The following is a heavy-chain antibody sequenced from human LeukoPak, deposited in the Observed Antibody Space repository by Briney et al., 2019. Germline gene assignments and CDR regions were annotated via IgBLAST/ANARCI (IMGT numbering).Heavy chain of an antibody. Sequence: ASVKVSCKASGGTFSSYAISWVRQAPGQGLEWMGWVNSNSGGTHYAQKFKGRVTMTRDTSISTAYMELSRLKSDDTAVYYCARGYCSGGSCYHFESWGQGTLVTVSS. CDR1: GGTFSSYA. D-gene: IGHD2-15*01. CDR2: VNSNSGGT. CDR3: ARGYCSGGSCYHFES. V-gene: IGHV1-2*02. J-gene: IGHJ4*02.